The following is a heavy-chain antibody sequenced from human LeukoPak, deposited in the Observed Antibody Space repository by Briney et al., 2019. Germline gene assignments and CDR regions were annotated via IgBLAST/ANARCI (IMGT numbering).Heavy chain of an antibody. J-gene: IGHJ1*01. CDR1: GGSFSGYY. CDR2: ISHGRTT. CDR3: ARLRGYDYAFQH. Sequence: SETLSLTCVVYGGSFSGYYWSWIRQPPGKGLEWIGEISHGRTTNYNASLKSRVTISADTSKNQFSLNLSSVTAADTAVYYCARLRGYDYAFQHWGQGTLVTVSS. D-gene: IGHD3-16*01. V-gene: IGHV4-34*01.